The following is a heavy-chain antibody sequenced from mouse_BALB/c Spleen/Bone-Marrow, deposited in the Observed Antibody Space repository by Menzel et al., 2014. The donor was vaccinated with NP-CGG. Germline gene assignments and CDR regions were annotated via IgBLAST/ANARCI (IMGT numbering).Heavy chain of an antibody. Sequence: EVMLVESGGGLVQPGGSLKLSCAASGFDFSRYWMTWVRQAPGKGLEWIGEINPDSSMINYTPSLKDKFIISRDNAKNTLYLQMSKVRSEDTALYYCAKNYYYGYVAYWGQGTLVTVSA. CDR1: GFDFSRYW. CDR3: AKNYYYGYVAY. CDR2: INPDSSMI. D-gene: IGHD1-2*01. V-gene: IGHV4-1*02. J-gene: IGHJ3*01.